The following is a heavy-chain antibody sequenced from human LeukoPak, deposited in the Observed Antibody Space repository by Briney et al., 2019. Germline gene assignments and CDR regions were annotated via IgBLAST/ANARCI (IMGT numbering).Heavy chain of an antibody. J-gene: IGHJ4*02. CDR1: GFTFSSFG. CDR2: IWYDASNK. D-gene: IGHD6-13*01. Sequence: SGGSLRLSCAASGFTFSSFGMHWVRQAPGKGLEWVAVIWYDASNKYYADSVKSRFTISRDNSKNTLYLQMNSLRDDDTAVYYCVRGVGVSRFNYLDSWGQGTLVIVSS. V-gene: IGHV3-33*01. CDR3: VRGVGVSRFNYLDS.